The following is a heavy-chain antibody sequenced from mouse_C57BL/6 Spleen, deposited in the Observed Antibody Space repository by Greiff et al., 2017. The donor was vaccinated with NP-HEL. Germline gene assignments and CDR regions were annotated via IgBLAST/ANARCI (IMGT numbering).Heavy chain of an antibody. Sequence: VQLQQPGAELVRPGTSVKLSCKASGYTFTSYWMHWVKQRPGQGLEWIGVIDPSYSYTNYNQKFKGKATLTVDTSSSTAYMQLSSLTSEDSAVYYCAREYGNYEAWFAYWGQGTLVTVSA. J-gene: IGHJ3*01. CDR3: AREYGNYEAWFAY. D-gene: IGHD2-10*02. CDR1: GYTFTSYW. V-gene: IGHV1-59*01. CDR2: IDPSYSYT.